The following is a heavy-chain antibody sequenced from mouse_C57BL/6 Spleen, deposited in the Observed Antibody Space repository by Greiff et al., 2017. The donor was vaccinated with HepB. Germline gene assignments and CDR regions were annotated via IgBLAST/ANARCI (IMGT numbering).Heavy chain of an antibody. CDR2: ISSGSSTI. D-gene: IGHD1-1*01. CDR1: GFTFSDYG. J-gene: IGHJ2*01. Sequence: EVKVVESGGGLVKPGGSLKLSCAASGFTFSDYGMHWVRQAPEKGLEWVAYISSGSSTIYYADTVKGRFTISRDNAKNTLFLQMTSLRSEDTAMYYCARGRDYYGSSYYFDYWGQGTTLTVSS. CDR3: ARGRDYYGSSYYFDY. V-gene: IGHV5-17*01.